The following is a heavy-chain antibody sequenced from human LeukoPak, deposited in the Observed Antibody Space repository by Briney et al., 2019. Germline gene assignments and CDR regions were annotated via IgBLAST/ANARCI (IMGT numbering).Heavy chain of an antibody. CDR1: GYTFTSYG. V-gene: IGHV1-18*04. CDR2: ISAYNGNT. J-gene: IGHJ4*02. Sequence: ASVKVSCKASGYTFTSYGISWVRQAPGQGLEWMGWISAYNGNTNYAQKFQGRVAMTRDTSISTAYMELSRLRSDDTAVYYCAREWIQLWLPRAGYYFDYWGQGTLVTVSS. CDR3: AREWIQLWLPRAGYYFDY. D-gene: IGHD5-18*01.